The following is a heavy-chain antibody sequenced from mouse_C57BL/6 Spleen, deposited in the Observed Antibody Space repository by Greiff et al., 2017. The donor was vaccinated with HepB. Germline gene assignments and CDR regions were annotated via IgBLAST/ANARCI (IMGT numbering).Heavy chain of an antibody. Sequence: VQLQQSGPELVKPGASVKISCKASGYTFTDYYMNWVKQSHGKSLEWIGDINPNNGGTSYNQKFKGKATLTVDKSSSTAYMELRSLTSEDSAVYYCARSERITTVDYFDYWGQGTTLTVSS. CDR2: INPNNGGT. CDR3: ARSERITTVDYFDY. D-gene: IGHD1-1*01. V-gene: IGHV1-26*01. J-gene: IGHJ2*01. CDR1: GYTFTDYY.